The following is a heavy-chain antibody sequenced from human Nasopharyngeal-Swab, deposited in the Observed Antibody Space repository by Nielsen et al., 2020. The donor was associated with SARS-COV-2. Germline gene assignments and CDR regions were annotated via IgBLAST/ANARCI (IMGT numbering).Heavy chain of an antibody. J-gene: IGHJ6*02. V-gene: IGHV3-23*01. Sequence: ETLSLTCAASGFTFSSYAMSWVRQAPGKGLEWVPAISGSGGSTYYADTVKGRFTISRDNSKNTLYLQMNSLRAEDTAVYYCAKAETPYYYGSGPIYYYYGMDVWGQGTTVTVSS. D-gene: IGHD3-10*01. CDR1: GFTFSSYA. CDR2: ISGSGGST. CDR3: AKAETPYYYGSGPIYYYYGMDV.